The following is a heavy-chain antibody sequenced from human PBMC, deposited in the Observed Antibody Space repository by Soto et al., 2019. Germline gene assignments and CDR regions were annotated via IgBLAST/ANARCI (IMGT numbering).Heavy chain of an antibody. D-gene: IGHD3-10*01. J-gene: IGHJ5*02. Sequence: QVQLVQSGAEVKKPGASVKVSCKASGDIFTDNAIHWVRQAPGQRLEYMGWTNAGNGNTKYSQNFQGRVTITRDTSASTAYMELSRLRSEDTAVYYCARSLLLWFGESPAWFDPWGRGTLVTVSS. CDR3: ARSLLLWFGESPAWFDP. V-gene: IGHV1-3*01. CDR2: TNAGNGNT. CDR1: GDIFTDNA.